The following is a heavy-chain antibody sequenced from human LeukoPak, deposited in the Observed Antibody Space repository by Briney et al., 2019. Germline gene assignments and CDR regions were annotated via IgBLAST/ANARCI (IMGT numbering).Heavy chain of an antibody. CDR3: AKELLDSGYELAASGMDV. CDR1: GFTFSSYG. D-gene: IGHD5-12*01. J-gene: IGHJ6*02. Sequence: GGSLRLSCAASGFTFSSYGMHWVRQAPGKGLEWVAVISYDGSNKYYADSVKGRFTISRDNSKNTLSLQMTSLRAEDTAVYYCAKELLDSGYELAASGMDVWGQGTTVTVSS. CDR2: ISYDGSNK. V-gene: IGHV3-30*18.